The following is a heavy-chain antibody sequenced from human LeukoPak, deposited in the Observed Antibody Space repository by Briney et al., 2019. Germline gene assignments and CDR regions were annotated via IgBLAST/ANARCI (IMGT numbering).Heavy chain of an antibody. Sequence: GRSLRLSCAASGFTFSSYAMHWVRQAPGKGLEWVAVISYDGSNKYYADSVKGRFTISRDNSKNTLYLQMNSLRAEDTAVYYCAREGPMITFGGPYYYGMDVWGQGTTVTVSS. CDR1: GFTFSSYA. CDR2: ISYDGSNK. D-gene: IGHD3-16*01. J-gene: IGHJ6*02. V-gene: IGHV3-30-3*01. CDR3: AREGPMITFGGPYYYGMDV.